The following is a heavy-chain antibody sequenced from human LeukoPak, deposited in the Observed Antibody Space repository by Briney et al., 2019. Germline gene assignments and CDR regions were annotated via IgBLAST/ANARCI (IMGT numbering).Heavy chain of an antibody. CDR2: IYYSGST. CDR3: ARTTEGGYTYGYFYYYYMDV. V-gene: IGHV4-59*01. Sequence: PSETLSLTCTVSGGSISSYYWSWIRQPPGKGLEWIGYIYYSGSTNYNPSLKSRVTISVDMSKNQFSLKLTSVTAADTAVYYCARTTEGGYTYGYFYYYYMDVWGKGTTVTISS. D-gene: IGHD5-18*01. CDR1: GGSISSYY. J-gene: IGHJ6*03.